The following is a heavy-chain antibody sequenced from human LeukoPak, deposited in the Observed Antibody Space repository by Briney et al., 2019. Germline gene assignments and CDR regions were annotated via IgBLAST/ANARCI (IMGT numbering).Heavy chain of an antibody. Sequence: SQTMSPTCPVSGYSTSNGYYWVWIRQPPGRGLEWIGSLYHSDSTSYNTSLTSRVSMSVDTSNNQFCIALSFVPATAPAISYYTIQHYSYYYDYIDVWGARSTVTVSS. D-gene: IGHD1-1*01. V-gene: IGHV4-38-2*01. CDR2: LYHSDST. J-gene: IGHJ6*03. CDR3: TIQHYSYYYDYIDV. CDR1: GYSTSNGYY.